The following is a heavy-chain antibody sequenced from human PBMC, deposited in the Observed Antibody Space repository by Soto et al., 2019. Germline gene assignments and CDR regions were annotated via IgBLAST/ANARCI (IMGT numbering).Heavy chain of an antibody. CDR3: ARGEGSYDSSGYYPPWGFDP. Sequence: SETLSLTCTVSGGSISSYYWSWIRQPPGKGLEWIGYIYYSGSTNYNPSLKSRVTTSVDTSKNQFSLKLSSVTAADTAVYYCARGEGSYDSSGYYPPWGFDPWGQGTLVTVSS. CDR1: GGSISSYY. V-gene: IGHV4-59*01. D-gene: IGHD3-22*01. J-gene: IGHJ5*02. CDR2: IYYSGST.